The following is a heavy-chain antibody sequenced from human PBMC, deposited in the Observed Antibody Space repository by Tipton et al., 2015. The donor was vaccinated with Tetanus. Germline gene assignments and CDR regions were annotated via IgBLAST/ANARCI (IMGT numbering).Heavy chain of an antibody. Sequence: TLSLTCTVSGGSIRSGDHQWNWIRQPPGKGLEWLAYISPRGRSNSNYSLKSRITVSQDKSKNQFSLKLTSVTAADTAVYYCARANYDFPNKGPFDYWGQGILVLVSS. CDR1: GGSIRSGDHQ. J-gene: IGHJ4*02. V-gene: IGHV4-61*08. CDR2: ISPRGRS. CDR3: ARANYDFPNKGPFDY. D-gene: IGHD3-3*01.